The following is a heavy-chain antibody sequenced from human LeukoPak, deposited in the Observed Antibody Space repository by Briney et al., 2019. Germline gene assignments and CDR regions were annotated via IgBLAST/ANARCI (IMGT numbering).Heavy chain of an antibody. CDR3: AKDGGLWVSAHWGDS. CDR2: ITTSDGNT. Sequence: GSLRLSCAASGFTFSSYTMSWVRQAPGKGLEWVSTITTSDGNTYYADSVKGRFTVSRDNSKNTLYLQMNSLRAEDTAVYYCAKDGGLWVSAHWGDSWGRGTLVTVSS. V-gene: IGHV3-23*01. J-gene: IGHJ4*02. D-gene: IGHD7-27*01. CDR1: GFTFSSYT.